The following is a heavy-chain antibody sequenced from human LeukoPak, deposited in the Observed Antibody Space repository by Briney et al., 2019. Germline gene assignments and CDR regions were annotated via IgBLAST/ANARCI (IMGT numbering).Heavy chain of an antibody. J-gene: IGHJ3*02. CDR1: GYTFTSYY. V-gene: IGHV1-18*04. CDR3: ARGIAAAGGRYDAFDI. Sequence: ASVKVSCKASGYTFTSYYMHWVRQAPGQGLEWMGWISAYNGNTNYAQKLQGRVTMTTDTSTSTAYMELRSLRSDDTAVYYCARGIAAAGGRYDAFDIWGQGTMVTVSS. CDR2: ISAYNGNT. D-gene: IGHD6-13*01.